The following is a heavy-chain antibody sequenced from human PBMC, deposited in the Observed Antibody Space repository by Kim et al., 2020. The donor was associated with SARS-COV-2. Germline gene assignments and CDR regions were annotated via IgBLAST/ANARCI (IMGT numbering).Heavy chain of an antibody. D-gene: IGHD4-4*01. CDR2: ISSSSSYT. Sequence: GGSLRLSCAASGFTFSDYYMSWIRQAPGKGLEWVSYISSSSSYTNYADSVKGRFTISRDNAKNSLYLQMNSLRAEDTAVYYCARGSKGISNWFDPWGQGTLVTVSS. CDR1: GFTFSDYY. J-gene: IGHJ5*02. V-gene: IGHV3-11*05. CDR3: ARGSKGISNWFDP.